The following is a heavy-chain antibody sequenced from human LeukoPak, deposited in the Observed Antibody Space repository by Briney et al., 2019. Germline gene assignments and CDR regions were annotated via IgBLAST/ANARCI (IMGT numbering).Heavy chain of an antibody. CDR1: GFTFSSYA. D-gene: IGHD6-6*01. CDR2: ISGSGGST. Sequence: GGSLRLSCAASGFTFSSYAMSWVRQAPGKGREWVSAISGSGGSTYYADSVKGRFTISRDNSKNALYLQMNSLRAEDTAVYYCAKDRGFSSSSSFDYWGQGTLVTVSS. J-gene: IGHJ4*02. CDR3: AKDRGFSSSSSFDY. V-gene: IGHV3-23*01.